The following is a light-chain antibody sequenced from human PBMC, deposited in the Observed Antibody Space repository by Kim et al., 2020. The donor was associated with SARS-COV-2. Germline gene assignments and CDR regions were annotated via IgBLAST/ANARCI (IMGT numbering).Light chain of an antibody. J-gene: IGLJ7*01. CDR2: KND. CDR3: AAGDDSLSGVL. CDR1: SSNIGSNY. V-gene: IGLV1-47*01. Sequence: ELTQPPSASGTPGQRVTISCSGSSSNIGSNYVYWYQQVPGTAPKLLIYKNDQRPSGVPDRFSGSKSGTSVSLAISGLRSEDEADYYCAAGDDSLSGVLFGGGTQLTVL.